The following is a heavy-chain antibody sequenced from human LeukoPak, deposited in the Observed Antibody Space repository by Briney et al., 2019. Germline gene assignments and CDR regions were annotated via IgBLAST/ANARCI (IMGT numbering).Heavy chain of an antibody. D-gene: IGHD3-10*01. CDR3: ARDPSNYVDY. CDR1: GGTFSSYG. J-gene: IGHJ4*02. Sequence: ASVKVSCKASGGTFSSYGISWVRQAPGQGLEWMGWLNPNSGATNYAQKFQGRVTISRDTSISTVYLDLSRLRSDDTAIYYCARDPSNYVDYWGQGTLVTVSS. CDR2: LNPNSGAT. V-gene: IGHV1-2*02.